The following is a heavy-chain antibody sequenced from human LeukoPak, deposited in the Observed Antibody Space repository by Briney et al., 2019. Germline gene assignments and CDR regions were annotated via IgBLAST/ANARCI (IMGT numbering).Heavy chain of an antibody. CDR1: GGTFSNYA. CDR3: ARDLGDSFDY. D-gene: IGHD3-10*01. CDR2: IIPIFGTA. J-gene: IGHJ4*02. V-gene: IGHV1-69*01. Sequence: GASVKVSCKASGGTFSNYAISWVRQAPGQGLEWMGGIIPIFGTARYAQKFQGRVTITADESTSTAYMELSSLRSEDTAVYYCARDLGDSFDYWGQGTLVTVSS.